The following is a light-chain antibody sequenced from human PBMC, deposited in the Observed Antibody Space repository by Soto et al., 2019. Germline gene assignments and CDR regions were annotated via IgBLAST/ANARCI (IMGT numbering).Light chain of an antibody. J-gene: IGLJ1*01. CDR2: DVS. CDR1: SSDVGGYNY. CDR3: CSYAGSYTYV. Sequence: QSVLTQPRSVCGAPGQSGTISCTGTSSDVGGYNYVSWYQQHPGKAPKLMIYDVSKRPSGVPDRFSGSKSGNTASLTISGLQAEDEADYYCCSYAGSYTYVFGTGTKLTVL. V-gene: IGLV2-11*01.